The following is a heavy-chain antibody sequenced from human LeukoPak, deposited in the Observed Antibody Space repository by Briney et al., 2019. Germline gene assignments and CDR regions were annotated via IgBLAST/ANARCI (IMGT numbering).Heavy chain of an antibody. CDR3: ARHQYSNSYYHYYYYMDV. CDR2: IYYSGST. D-gene: IGHD4-11*01. Sequence: SETLSLTCTVSGGSISSSSYYWGWIRQPPGKGLEWIGSIYYSGSTYYNPSLKSRVTISVDTSKNQFSLKLNSVTAAETAVYYCARHQYSNSYYHYYYYMDVWGKGTTVTVSS. V-gene: IGHV4-39*01. CDR1: GGSISSSSYY. J-gene: IGHJ6*03.